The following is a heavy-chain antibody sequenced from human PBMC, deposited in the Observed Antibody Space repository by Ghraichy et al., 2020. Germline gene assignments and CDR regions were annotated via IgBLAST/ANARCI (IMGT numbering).Heavy chain of an antibody. CDR3: CAQGRRIFGVVSWFDP. V-gene: IGHV3-15*01. J-gene: IGHJ5*02. D-gene: IGHD3-3*01. Sequence: GESLNISCVASGFAFKNAWMNWVRQAPGKGLEWVGRIKSKADSGTTEYAAPVNGRFTISRDDSNDTLYLEMSSLKSEDTALYYCCAQGRRIFGVVSWFDPWGQAPWSPS. CDR1: GFAFKNAW. CDR2: IKSKADSGTT.